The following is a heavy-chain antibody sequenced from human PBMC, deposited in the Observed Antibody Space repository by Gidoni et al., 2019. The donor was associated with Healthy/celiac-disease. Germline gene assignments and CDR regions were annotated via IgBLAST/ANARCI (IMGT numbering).Heavy chain of an antibody. D-gene: IGHD5-18*01. CDR2: IYDSGST. CDR1: GGSISSSSYY. CDR3: ARHETAMAVSPFDY. J-gene: IGHJ4*02. Sequence: QLQLQESGPGLVQPSETLSLTCTVSGGSISSSSYYWGWFRQPPGKGLEWIGSIYDSGSTYYNPSLKSRVPISVDTSKNQFSLKLSSVTAADTAVYYWARHETAMAVSPFDYWGQGTLVTVSS. V-gene: IGHV4-39*01.